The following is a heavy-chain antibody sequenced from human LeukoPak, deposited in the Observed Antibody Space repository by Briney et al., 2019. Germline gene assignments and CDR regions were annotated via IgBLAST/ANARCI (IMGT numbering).Heavy chain of an antibody. Sequence: ASVKVSCKASGGTFSSYAISRVRQAPGQGLEWMGRIIPIFGTANYAQKFQGRVTITTDESTSTAYMELSSLRSEDTAVYYYARDPPLRYFDWFRSNWFDPWGQGTLVTVSS. CDR2: IIPIFGTA. CDR1: GGTFSSYA. J-gene: IGHJ5*02. CDR3: ARDPPLRYFDWFRSNWFDP. D-gene: IGHD3-9*01. V-gene: IGHV1-69*05.